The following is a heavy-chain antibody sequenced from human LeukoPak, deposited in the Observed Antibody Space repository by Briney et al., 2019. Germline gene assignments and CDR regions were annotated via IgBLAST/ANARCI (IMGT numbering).Heavy chain of an antibody. CDR3: AKDHYWSIDY. CDR2: IKGDGIST. D-gene: IGHD3-3*01. J-gene: IGHJ4*02. CDR1: GFDFSSNW. V-gene: IGHV3-74*01. Sequence: PGGSLRLSCAASGFDFSSNWMHWVRHAPGQGLVWVSCIKGDGISTNYADSVKGRFTISRDIAENTLYLQMNSLRAEDTGVYYCAKDHYWSIDYWGRGTLVTVSS.